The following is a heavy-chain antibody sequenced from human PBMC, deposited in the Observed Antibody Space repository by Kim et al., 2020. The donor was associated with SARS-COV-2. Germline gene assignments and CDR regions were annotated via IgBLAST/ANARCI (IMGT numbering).Heavy chain of an antibody. CDR2: ISGSGGST. J-gene: IGHJ4*02. CDR3: ANHYYDSSGYSSPFDY. V-gene: IGHV3-23*01. CDR1: GFTFSSYA. Sequence: GGSLRLSCAASGFTFSSYAMSWVRQAPGKGLEWVSAISGSGGSTYYADSVKGRFTISRDNSKNTLYLQMNSLRAEDTAVYYCANHYYDSSGYSSPFDYWGQGTLVTVSS. D-gene: IGHD3-22*01.